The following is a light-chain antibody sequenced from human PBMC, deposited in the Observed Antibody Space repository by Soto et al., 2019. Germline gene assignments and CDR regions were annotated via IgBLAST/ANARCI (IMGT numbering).Light chain of an antibody. J-gene: IGLJ7*01. CDR3: QTWGTGFQF. CDR1: SGHSSYA. V-gene: IGLV4-69*01. CDR2: LNNDGSH. Sequence: QHVLTQSPSASASLGASVKLTCTLSSGHSSYAIAWHQKQPGKGPRYLMDLNNDGSHTKGDGIPDRFSGSSSGADRYLIISSLQSEDEADYYCQTWGTGFQFFGGGTQLTVL.